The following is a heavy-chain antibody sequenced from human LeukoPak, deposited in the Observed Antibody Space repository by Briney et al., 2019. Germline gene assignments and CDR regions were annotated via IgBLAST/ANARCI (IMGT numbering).Heavy chain of an antibody. V-gene: IGHV4-31*03. CDR1: GGFISSGGYY. CDR2: IYYSGST. CDR3: AREMTARGYYGMDV. Sequence: PSETLSLTCTVSGGFISSGGYYWNWIRQHPGKGLEWIGYIYYSGSTYYNPSLKSRVIISVDMSKNQFSLKLRSVTAADTAAYYCAREMTARGYYGMDVWGQGTTVTASS. J-gene: IGHJ6*02.